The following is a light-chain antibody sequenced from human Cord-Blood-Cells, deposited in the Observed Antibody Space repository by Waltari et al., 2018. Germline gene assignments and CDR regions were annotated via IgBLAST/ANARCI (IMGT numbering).Light chain of an antibody. Sequence: QSALTQPAPVSGSPGQSLTIPCPGTSSDGGGYNFVSWYQQHPGKAPKLMIYDVSKRPSGVSNRFSGSKSGNTASLTISGLQAEDEADYYCSSYTSSSTRVFGGGTKLTVL. CDR3: SSYTSSSTRV. CDR2: DVS. V-gene: IGLV2-14*01. CDR1: SSDGGGYNF. J-gene: IGLJ3*02.